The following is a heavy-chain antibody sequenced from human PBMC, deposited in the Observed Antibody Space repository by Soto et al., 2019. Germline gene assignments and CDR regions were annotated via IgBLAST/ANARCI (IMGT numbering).Heavy chain of an antibody. V-gene: IGHV1-18*01. D-gene: IGHD3-3*01. CDR3: ARGADKQFLKCTDFDY. CDR1: GYTFTSYG. CDR2: ISAYNGNT. J-gene: IGHJ4*02. Sequence: QVQLVQSGAEVKKPGASVKVSCKASGYTFTSYGISWVRQAPGQGLEWMGWISAYNGNTNYAQKLQGRVPTTTDTSRSKAYMVLGTLRPHSPAVYYSARGADKQFLKCTDFDYWLQGTPVTVSS.